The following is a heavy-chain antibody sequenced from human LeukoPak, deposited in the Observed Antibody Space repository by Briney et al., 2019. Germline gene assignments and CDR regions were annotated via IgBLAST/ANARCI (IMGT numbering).Heavy chain of an antibody. CDR3: ARALRYDDSSGYYAY. J-gene: IGHJ4*01. V-gene: IGHV1-2*02. CDR1: GHTFTGHY. Sequence: ASVKVSCKASGHTFTGHYMHWVRQGPGQGPEWMGWINPKSGVTNYAQTFQGRVTMTRDTSISIVYMELSRLTLDDTAVYYCARALRYDDSSGYYAYWGQGTLVTVSS. CDR2: INPKSGVT. D-gene: IGHD3-22*01.